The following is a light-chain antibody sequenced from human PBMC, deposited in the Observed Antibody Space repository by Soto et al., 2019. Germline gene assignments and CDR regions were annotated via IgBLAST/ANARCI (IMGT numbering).Light chain of an antibody. CDR1: QNINSY. CDR3: QQSHNAPLT. CDR2: GAS. V-gene: IGKV1-39*01. Sequence: DIRMTQSPSSLSASVGDRVTLTCRASQNINSYLNWYQHKPGRAPKVLVYGASSLPSGVPSRFSGSGSGTEFTFTISSLQPEDFATYYCQQSHNAPLTFGGGTKVE. J-gene: IGKJ4*01.